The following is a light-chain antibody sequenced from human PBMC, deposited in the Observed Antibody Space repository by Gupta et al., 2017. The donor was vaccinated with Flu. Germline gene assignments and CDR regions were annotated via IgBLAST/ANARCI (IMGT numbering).Light chain of an antibody. Sequence: SITISCTGTSSDVGGDKYVSWYQQHPGKVPKLIMYEVSIRPSGVSNRFSGSKSGNTASLTISGLQAEDEADYYCSSFTSTSTLLFGGGTKLTV. CDR3: SSFTSTSTLL. V-gene: IGLV2-14*01. J-gene: IGLJ3*02. CDR2: EVS. CDR1: SSDVGGDKY.